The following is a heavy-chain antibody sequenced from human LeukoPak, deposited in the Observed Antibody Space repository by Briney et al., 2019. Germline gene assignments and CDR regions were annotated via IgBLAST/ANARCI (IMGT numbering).Heavy chain of an antibody. Sequence: ASVQVSCKASGYSITGYYMHWVRQAPGQGLEWMGWINPNSGGTNYAQKFQGRVTMTRDTSISTAYMELSRLRSDDTAVYYCARDRFTMVRGVIIGPPYNWFDPWGQGTLVTVSS. J-gene: IGHJ5*02. D-gene: IGHD3-10*01. CDR3: ARDRFTMVRGVIIGPPYNWFDP. V-gene: IGHV1-2*02. CDR2: INPNSGGT. CDR1: GYSITGYY.